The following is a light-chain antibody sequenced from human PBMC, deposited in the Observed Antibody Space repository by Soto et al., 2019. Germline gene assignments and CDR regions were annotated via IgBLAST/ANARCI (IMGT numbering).Light chain of an antibody. CDR2: GAS. Sequence: ENSLSQSPYTLSLSPGERATLSRRASQSVSRSSLAWYQQTPGQALRLLIYGASSRATGIPDRFSGSGSGTDFTLTISRLEPEDFAVYYCQQYDYLPLTFGGGTKVDI. J-gene: IGKJ4*01. CDR1: QSVSRSS. CDR3: QQYDYLPLT. V-gene: IGKV3-20*01.